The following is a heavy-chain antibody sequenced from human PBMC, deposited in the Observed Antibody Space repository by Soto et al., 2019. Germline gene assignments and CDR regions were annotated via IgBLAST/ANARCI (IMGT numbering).Heavy chain of an antibody. CDR1: DGSVSRGSYY. J-gene: IGHJ5*02. D-gene: IGHD3-3*01. Sequence: PETRSLTCPVSDGSVSRGSYYWRWLPATPGKGLEWIGYIYYSGSTNYNPSLKSRVTISVDTSKNQFSLKLSSVTAADTAVYYCARAIKEDDFWSGSIHPVENWFDPWGQGTLVTVSS. CDR3: ARAIKEDDFWSGSIHPVENWFDP. V-gene: IGHV4-61*01. CDR2: IYYSGST.